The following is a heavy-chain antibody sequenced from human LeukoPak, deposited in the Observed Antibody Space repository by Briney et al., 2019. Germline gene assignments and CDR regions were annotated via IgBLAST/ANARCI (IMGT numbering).Heavy chain of an antibody. V-gene: IGHV1-69*13. CDR1: GGTFSSYA. Sequence: SVKVSCKASGGTFSSYAISWVRQAPGQGLEWMGGIIPIFGTANYAQKFQGRVTITADESTSTAYMELSSLRSEDTAVYYCASPDGGNWNQHFRFEYWGQGTLVTVSS. CDR2: IIPIFGTA. CDR3: ASPDGGNWNQHFRFEY. J-gene: IGHJ4*02. D-gene: IGHD1-20*01.